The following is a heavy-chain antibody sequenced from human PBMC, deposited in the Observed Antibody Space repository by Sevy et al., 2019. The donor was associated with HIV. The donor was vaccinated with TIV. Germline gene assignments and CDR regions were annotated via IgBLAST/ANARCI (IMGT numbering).Heavy chain of an antibody. CDR3: GRLFCTSGICYLDY. CDR1: GYSFTRYW. D-gene: IGHD1-20*01. Sequence: GESLKISCKGSGYSFTRYWIAWVRQMPGKGLEWMGIIYPDDSETRYSPSFQGKVTISANKSIRTAYLQWSILRASDSALYSWGRLFCTSGICYLDYWGQGNLVTVSS. CDR2: IYPDDSET. J-gene: IGHJ4*02. V-gene: IGHV5-51*01.